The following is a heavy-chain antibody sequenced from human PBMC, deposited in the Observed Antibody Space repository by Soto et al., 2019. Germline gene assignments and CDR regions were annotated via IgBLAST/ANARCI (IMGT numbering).Heavy chain of an antibody. J-gene: IGHJ4*02. CDR2: IWYDGSNK. CDR3: ARAPYSSSWAVDY. V-gene: IGHV3-33*01. D-gene: IGHD6-13*01. CDR1: GFTFSSYG. Sequence: GGSLRLSCAASGFTFSSYGMHWVRQAPGKGLEWVAVIWYDGSNKYYADSVKGRFTISRDNSKNTLYLQMNSLRAEDTAVYYCARAPYSSSWAVDYWGQGTLVTVSS.